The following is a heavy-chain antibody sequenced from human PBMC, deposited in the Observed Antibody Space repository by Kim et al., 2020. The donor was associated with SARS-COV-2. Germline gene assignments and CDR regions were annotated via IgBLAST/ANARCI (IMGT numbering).Heavy chain of an antibody. CDR1: GFSLSNARMG. CDR2: IFSNDEK. CDR3: ARRRGGYGSGTYTIDY. D-gene: IGHD3-10*01. J-gene: IGHJ4*02. Sequence: SGPTLVNPTETLTLTCTVSGFSLSNARMGVSWIRQPPGKALEWLAHIFSNDEKSYSTSLKSRHTISKDTSKSQVVLTMTNMDPVDTATYYCARRRGGYGSGTYTIDYWGQGTLVTVSS. V-gene: IGHV2-26*01.